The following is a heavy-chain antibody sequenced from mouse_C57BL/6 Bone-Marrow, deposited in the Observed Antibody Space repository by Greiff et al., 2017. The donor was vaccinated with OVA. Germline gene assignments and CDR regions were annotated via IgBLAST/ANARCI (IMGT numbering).Heavy chain of an antibody. D-gene: IGHD2-3*01. J-gene: IGHJ3*01. V-gene: IGHV14-4*01. Sequence: EVMLVESGAELVRPGASVKLSCTASGFNIKDDYMHWVKQRPEQGLEWIGWIDPENGDTEYASKFQGKATITADTSSNTAYLQLSSLTSEDTAVYYCTTFDGYSFAYWGQGTLVTVSA. CDR2: IDPENGDT. CDR3: TTFDGYSFAY. CDR1: GFNIKDDY.